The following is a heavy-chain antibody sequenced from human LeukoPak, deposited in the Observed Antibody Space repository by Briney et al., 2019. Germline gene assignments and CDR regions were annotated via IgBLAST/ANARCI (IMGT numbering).Heavy chain of an antibody. D-gene: IGHD6-13*01. CDR2: ISGSGGST. V-gene: IGHV3-23*01. Sequence: GGSLRLSCAASGFTFSSSAMSWVRQAPGKGLEWVSSISGSGGSTYYADSVKGRLTISRDNSKNTLYLQMNSLRAEDTAVYYCAKGSSWYGYYYYMDVWGKGTTVTVSS. CDR3: AKGSSWYGYYYYMDV. CDR1: GFTFSSSA. J-gene: IGHJ6*03.